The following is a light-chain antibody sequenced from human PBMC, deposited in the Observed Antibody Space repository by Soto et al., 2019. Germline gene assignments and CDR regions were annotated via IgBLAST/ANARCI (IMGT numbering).Light chain of an antibody. J-gene: IGKJ1*01. CDR2: RAS. CDR1: ESISSW. Sequence: DIQMTQSPSTLSASVGDRVTITFRASESISSWLAWFQQKPGKAPKLLIQRASILESGVPSRFSGSESGTEFTLTISSLQPDDFATYFCQQYSAKWSFGQGTKVEIK. CDR3: QQYSAKWS. V-gene: IGKV1-5*03.